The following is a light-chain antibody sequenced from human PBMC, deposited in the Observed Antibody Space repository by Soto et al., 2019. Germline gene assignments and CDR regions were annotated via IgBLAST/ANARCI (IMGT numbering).Light chain of an antibody. CDR1: SSNIGAGYD. CDR2: GNS. CDR3: QSSDSSLSGYVV. Sequence: QSVLTHPPSVSGAPGQRVTISCTGSSSNIGAGYDVHWYQQLPGTAPKLLIYGNSNRPSGVPDRFSGAESGTSASLAITGLQAEDEADYSCQSSDSSLSGYVVFGGGTKLTVL. J-gene: IGLJ2*01. V-gene: IGLV1-40*01.